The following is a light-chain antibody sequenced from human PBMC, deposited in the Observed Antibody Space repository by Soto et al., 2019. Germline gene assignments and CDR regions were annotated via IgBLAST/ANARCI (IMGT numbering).Light chain of an antibody. CDR1: SSDVGGYNY. CDR3: SSYTSSSTLYV. J-gene: IGLJ1*01. V-gene: IGLV2-14*03. CDR2: DVG. Sequence: QSVLTQPASVSGSPGQSITIPCTGTSSDVGGYNYVSWYQHYPGKAPKLMIYDVGNRPSGVSNRFSGSKSDNTASLTISGLQAEDEADYYCSSYTSSSTLYVFGTGTKLTVL.